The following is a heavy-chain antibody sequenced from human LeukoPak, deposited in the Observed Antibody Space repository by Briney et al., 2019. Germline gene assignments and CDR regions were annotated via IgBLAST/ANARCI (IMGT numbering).Heavy chain of an antibody. CDR2: ISAYNGNT. Sequence: GASVKVSCKASGYTFTSYGISWVRPAPGQGLEWMGWISAYNGNTNYAQKLQGRVTMTTDTSTSTAYMELRSLRSDDTAVYYCARDVLLWFGEPHYYYYGMDVWGQGTTVTVSS. D-gene: IGHD3-10*01. CDR3: ARDVLLWFGEPHYYYYGMDV. J-gene: IGHJ6*02. CDR1: GYTFTSYG. V-gene: IGHV1-18*01.